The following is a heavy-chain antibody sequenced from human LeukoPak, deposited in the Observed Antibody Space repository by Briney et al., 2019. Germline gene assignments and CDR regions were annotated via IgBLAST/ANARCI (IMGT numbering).Heavy chain of an antibody. CDR1: GGSFSSYA. J-gene: IGHJ4*02. Sequence: GASVTVSCMASGGSFSSYAISWVRQAPGQGLKWMGGIIPIFGTANYAQKFQGRVTITTDESTSTAYMELSSLRSEDTAVYYCARDTRGLDYWGQGTLVTVSS. CDR3: ARDTRGLDY. V-gene: IGHV1-69*05. CDR2: IIPIFGTA.